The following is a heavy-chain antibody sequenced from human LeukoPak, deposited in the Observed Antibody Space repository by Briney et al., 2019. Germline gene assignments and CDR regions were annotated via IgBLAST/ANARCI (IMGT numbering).Heavy chain of an antibody. D-gene: IGHD6-19*01. Sequence: PGGSLRLSCAGSGFIVSSSYTSWVRQAPGKGLEWVSAIYSSGSTDYADSVRGRFTIARDTSKNMVYFQMNSLTAEDTAIYYCARRTGAAPGEFFLHWGQGTLVTVSS. CDR2: IYSSGST. CDR3: ARRTGAAPGEFFLH. J-gene: IGHJ1*01. CDR1: GFIVSSSY. V-gene: IGHV3-53*01.